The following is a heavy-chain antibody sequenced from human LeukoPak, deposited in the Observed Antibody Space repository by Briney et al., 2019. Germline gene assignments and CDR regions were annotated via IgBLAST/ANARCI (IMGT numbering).Heavy chain of an antibody. Sequence: PSETLSLTCTVSGGSISSYYWSWIRQPAGKGLEWIGRIYTSGSTNYNPSLKSRVTMSVDTSKNQFSLKLSSVTAADTAVYYCARVSYDSSGYYLDHRGQGTLVTVSS. CDR3: ARVSYDSSGYYLDH. CDR1: GGSISSYY. J-gene: IGHJ4*02. D-gene: IGHD3-22*01. V-gene: IGHV4-4*07. CDR2: IYTSGST.